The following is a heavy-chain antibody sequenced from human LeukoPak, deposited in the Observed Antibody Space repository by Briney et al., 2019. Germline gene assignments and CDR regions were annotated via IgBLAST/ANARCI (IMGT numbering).Heavy chain of an antibody. CDR3: ARAGYCSSTSCPTYYYYMDV. CDR2: IYHSGST. J-gene: IGHJ6*03. CDR1: GGSISSSNW. V-gene: IGHV4-4*02. D-gene: IGHD2-2*01. Sequence: SETLSLTCAVSGGSISSSNWWSWVRQPPGKGLEWIGEIYHSGSTNYNPSLKSRVTISVDKSKNQFSLKLSSVTAADTAVYYCARAGYCSSTSCPTYYYYMDVWGRGTTVTVSS.